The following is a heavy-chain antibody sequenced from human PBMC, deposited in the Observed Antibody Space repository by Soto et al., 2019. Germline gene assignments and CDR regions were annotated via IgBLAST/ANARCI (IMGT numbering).Heavy chain of an antibody. J-gene: IGHJ4*02. CDR3: ANLHGYSYGYIDY. CDR2: IGSTGGDT. Sequence: PGGSLRLSCTASGFTFTNYAMSWVRQAPGKGLEWVSAIGSTGGDTYYADSVKGRFTISRDNSKSTVYLQMNSLRAEDTAVYHCANLHGYSYGYIDYWGPGTLVTVSS. D-gene: IGHD5-18*01. CDR1: GFTFTNYA. V-gene: IGHV3-23*01.